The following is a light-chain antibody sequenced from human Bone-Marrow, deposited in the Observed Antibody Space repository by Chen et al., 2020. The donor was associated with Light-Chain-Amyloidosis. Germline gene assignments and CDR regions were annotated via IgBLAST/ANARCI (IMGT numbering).Light chain of an antibody. CDR1: DLPTKY. CDR2: RDT. V-gene: IGLV3-25*03. CDR3: QSADSSGTYEGI. J-gene: IGLJ2*01. Sequence: SYELTQPPSVSVSPGQTARITCSGDDLPTKYAYWYQQKPGQAPMLVIHRDTERTSGIREGFSGASSGTTATLTISGVQADDEADYHCQSADSSGTYEGIFGGGTKLSVL.